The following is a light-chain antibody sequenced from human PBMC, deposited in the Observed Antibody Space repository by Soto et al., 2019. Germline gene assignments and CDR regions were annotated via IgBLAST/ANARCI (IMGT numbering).Light chain of an antibody. Sequence: QSVLTQPPSVSGAPGQRVTISCTGSSSNIGAGYEAHWYQQVPGTAPKLLIYENNNRPSGVPDRFSGSKSGTSASPAITGLQSEDEAEYYCQSYDSSLSGYVFGTGTKVTVL. CDR1: SSNIGAGYE. CDR3: QSYDSSLSGYV. J-gene: IGLJ1*01. V-gene: IGLV1-40*01. CDR2: ENN.